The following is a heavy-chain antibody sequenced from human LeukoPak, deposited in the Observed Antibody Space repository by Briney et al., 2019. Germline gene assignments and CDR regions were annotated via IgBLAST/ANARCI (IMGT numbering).Heavy chain of an antibody. CDR2: ISSSGSTI. V-gene: IGHV3-48*03. D-gene: IGHD3-22*01. CDR3: ARDYRYYYDSSGYYYYYYGMDV. Sequence: GGSLRLSCAASGFTFSSYEMNWVRLAPGKGLEWVSYISSSGSTIYYADSVKGRFTISRDNAKNSLYLQMNSLRAEDTAVYYCARDYRYYYDSSGYYYYYYGMDVWGQGTTVTVSS. J-gene: IGHJ6*02. CDR1: GFTFSSYE.